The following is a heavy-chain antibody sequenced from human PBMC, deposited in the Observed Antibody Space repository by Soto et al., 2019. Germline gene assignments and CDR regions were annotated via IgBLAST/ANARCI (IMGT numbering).Heavy chain of an antibody. CDR3: ARTQKATLITGTTGFDY. CDR1: GYTFTSYA. Sequence: GASVKVSCKASGYTFTSYAMHWVRQAPGQRLEWMGWINAGNGNTKYSQKFQGRVTITGDTSASTAYMELSSLRSEDTAVYYCARTQKATLITGTTGFDYWGQGTLVTVSS. CDR2: INAGNGNT. V-gene: IGHV1-3*01. J-gene: IGHJ4*02. D-gene: IGHD1-20*01.